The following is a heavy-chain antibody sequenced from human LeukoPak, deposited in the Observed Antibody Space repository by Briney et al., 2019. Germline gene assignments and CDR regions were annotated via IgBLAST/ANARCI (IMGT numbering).Heavy chain of an antibody. CDR1: GGSISGSNYY. D-gene: IGHD3-22*01. J-gene: IGHJ4*02. V-gene: IGHV4-39*01. CDR2: IIYSGTT. CDR3: ARLAENSSGPYFDY. Sequence: SETLSLTCTVSGGSISGSNYYWGWVRQSPEKGLEWIGSIIYSGTTHYDPSLRSRVTISVDTSKSQFSLRLTSVTAADTAVYYCARLAENSSGPYFDYWGQGTLVTVSS.